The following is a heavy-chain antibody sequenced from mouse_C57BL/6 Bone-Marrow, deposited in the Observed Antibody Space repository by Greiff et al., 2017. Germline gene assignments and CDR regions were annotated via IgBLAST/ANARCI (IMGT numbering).Heavy chain of an antibody. CDR3: ATATMITTSDFDY. CDR2: ISNGGGST. D-gene: IGHD2-4*01. Sequence: EVQLVESGGGLVQPGGSLKLSCAASGFTFSDYYMYWVRQTPEKRLEWVAYISNGGGSTFYPDTVKGRFTISRDNAKNTLYLQMSRLKSEDTAMYYCATATMITTSDFDYGGQGTTLTVSS. V-gene: IGHV5-12*01. CDR1: GFTFSDYY. J-gene: IGHJ2*01.